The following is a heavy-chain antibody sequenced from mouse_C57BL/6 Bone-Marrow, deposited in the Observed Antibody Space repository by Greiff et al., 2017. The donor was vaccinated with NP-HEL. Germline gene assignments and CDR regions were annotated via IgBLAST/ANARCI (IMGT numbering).Heavy chain of an antibody. CDR3: AREGGGDGYYPFDY. CDR2: IDPSDSET. V-gene: IGHV1-52*01. J-gene: IGHJ2*01. D-gene: IGHD2-3*01. CDR1: GYTFTSYW. Sequence: VQLQQPGAELVRPGSSVKLSCKASGYTFTSYWMHWVKQRPIQGLEWIGNIDPSDSETHYNQKFKDKATLTVDKSSSTAYMQLSSLTSEDSAVYYCAREGGGDGYYPFDYWGQGTTLTVSS.